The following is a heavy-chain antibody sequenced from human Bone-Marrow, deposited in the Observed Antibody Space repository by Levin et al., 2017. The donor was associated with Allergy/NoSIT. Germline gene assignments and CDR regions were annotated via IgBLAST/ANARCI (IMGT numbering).Heavy chain of an antibody. CDR2: ISGSGSNT. V-gene: IGHV3-23*01. Sequence: SCAASGLIFSNYAMNWVRQAPGKALEWVSQISGSGSNTHYADSVRGRFTFSRDNSNNTVYLQMNSLRADDTAVYYCAGYDTSGYHSPFDYWGQGTLVTVSS. CDR3: AGYDTSGYHSPFDY. J-gene: IGHJ4*02. CDR1: GLIFSNYA. D-gene: IGHD3-22*01.